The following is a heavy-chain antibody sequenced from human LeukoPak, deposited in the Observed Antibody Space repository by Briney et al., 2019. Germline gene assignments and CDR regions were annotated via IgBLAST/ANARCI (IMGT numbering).Heavy chain of an antibody. J-gene: IGHJ4*02. V-gene: IGHV4-30-2*01. CDR3: ASSFDILTGYDY. CDR1: GGSISSGGYS. Sequence: PSQTLSLTCAVSGGSISSGGYSWSWIRQPPGKGLEWIGYIYHSGSTYYNPSLKSRVTISVDRSKNQFSLKLSSVTAADTAVYYCASSFDILTGYDYWGQGTLVTVSS. CDR2: IYHSGST. D-gene: IGHD3-9*01.